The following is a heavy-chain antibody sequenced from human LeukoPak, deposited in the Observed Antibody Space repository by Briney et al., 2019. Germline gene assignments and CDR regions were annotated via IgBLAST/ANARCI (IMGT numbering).Heavy chain of an antibody. CDR2: MNPIDSDT. CDR3: ARRNYDNSRVKVDY. D-gene: IGHD3-22*01. J-gene: IGHJ4*02. CDR1: GYSFTSYW. V-gene: IGHV5-51*01. Sequence: GESLKISCKGSGYSFTSYWIGWVRQMPGKGLEWMGIMNPIDSDTRYGPSFQGQVIISADNSISTAYLQWSNLKASDTAMYYCARRNYDNSRVKVDYWGQGTLVTVSS.